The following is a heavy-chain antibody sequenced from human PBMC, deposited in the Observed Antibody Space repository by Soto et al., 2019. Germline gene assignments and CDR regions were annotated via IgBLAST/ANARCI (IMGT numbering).Heavy chain of an antibody. Sequence: EVQLVESGGGLVKPGGSLRLSCAASGFTFSSGFSFSNAWMSWVRQSPGKGLEWVGRIKSKTDGGTTDYAAPVKGRFTISGDDSKNTLFLQMSSLKIEDTAVYYWTTEGWELPGSDHWGQGTLVTVSS. V-gene: IGHV3-15*01. J-gene: IGHJ4*02. CDR3: TTEGWELPGSDH. D-gene: IGHD1-26*01. CDR2: IKSKTDGGTT. CDR1: GFTFSSGFSFSNAW.